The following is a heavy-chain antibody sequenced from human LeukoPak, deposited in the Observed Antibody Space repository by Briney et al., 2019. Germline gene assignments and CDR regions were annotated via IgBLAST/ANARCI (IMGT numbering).Heavy chain of an antibody. D-gene: IGHD3-22*01. J-gene: IGHJ3*02. CDR2: IYTSGST. V-gene: IGHV4-4*07. CDR3: ARPSDYGSSGYYAFDI. CDR1: GGSISSYY. Sequence: SETLSLTCTVSGGSISSYYWSWIRQPAGKGLEWIGRIYTSGSTNYNPSLKSRVTMSVDTSKNQFSLKLSSVTAADTAVYYCARPSDYGSSGYYAFDIWGQGTMVTVSS.